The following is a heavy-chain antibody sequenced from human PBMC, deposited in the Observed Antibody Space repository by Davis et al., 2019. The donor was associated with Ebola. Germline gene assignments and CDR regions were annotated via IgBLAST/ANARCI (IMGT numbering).Heavy chain of an antibody. CDR1: GYSISSGYY. Sequence: SETLSLTCAVSGYSISSGYYWGWIRQPPGKGLEWIGSIYHSGSTYYNPSLKSRVTISGDTSKNQFSLKLTSVTVADTAVYYCARGEGITMVHYGMDVWGQGTTVTVSS. CDR3: ARGEGITMVHYGMDV. V-gene: IGHV4-38-2*01. CDR2: IYHSGST. D-gene: IGHD3-10*01. J-gene: IGHJ6*02.